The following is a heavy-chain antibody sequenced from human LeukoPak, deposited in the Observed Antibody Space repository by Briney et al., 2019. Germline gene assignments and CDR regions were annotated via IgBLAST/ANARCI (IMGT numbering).Heavy chain of an antibody. CDR2: IYYSGST. CDR3: ASFYCSGGSCYQYYYYYYMDV. Sequence: SETLSLTCAVYGGSFSGYYWSWIRQPPGKGLEWIGIIYYSGSTYSNPSLRSRVTISVDTSKNQFSLKLSSVTAADTAVYYCASFYCSGGSCYQYYYYYYMDVWGKGTTVTISS. J-gene: IGHJ6*03. V-gene: IGHV4-34*01. CDR1: GGSFSGYY. D-gene: IGHD2-15*01.